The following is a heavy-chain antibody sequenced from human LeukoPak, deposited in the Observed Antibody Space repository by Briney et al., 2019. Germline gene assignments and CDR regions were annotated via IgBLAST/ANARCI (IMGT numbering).Heavy chain of an antibody. V-gene: IGHV4-59*12. CDR2: IYYSGST. CDR1: GGSISSYY. CDR3: ARGKAVTMVRAKRLGHLFDY. Sequence: SETLSLTCTVSGGSISSYYWSWIRQPPGKGLEWIGYIYYSGSTNYNPSLKSRVTISVDKSKNQFSLKLSSVTAADTAVYYCARGKAVTMVRAKRLGHLFDYWGQGTLVTVSS. D-gene: IGHD3-10*01. J-gene: IGHJ4*02.